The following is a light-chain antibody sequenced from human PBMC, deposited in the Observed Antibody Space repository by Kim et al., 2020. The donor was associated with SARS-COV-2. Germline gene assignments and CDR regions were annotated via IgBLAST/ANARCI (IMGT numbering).Light chain of an antibody. CDR2: YDD. V-gene: IGLV1-36*01. J-gene: IGLJ1*01. CDR1: SSNIGNNA. Sequence: QSVLTQPPSVSEAPRQRVTISCYGSSSNIGNNAVNWYQQFPGKAPKLLIYYDDRLPSGVSDRFSGSKSGTSASLAISGLQSEDEADYFCAAWDDSLNGYVFGTGTKVTVL. CDR3: AAWDDSLNGYV.